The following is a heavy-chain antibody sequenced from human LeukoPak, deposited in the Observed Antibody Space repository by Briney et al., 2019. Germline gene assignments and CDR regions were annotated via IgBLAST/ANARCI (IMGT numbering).Heavy chain of an antibody. D-gene: IGHD3-10*01. V-gene: IGHV3-48*01. CDR1: GFTFSSYS. J-gene: IGHJ6*03. Sequence: GGSLRLSCAASGFTFSSYSMNWVRQAPGKGLEWVSYISSSSSTIYYADSVKGRFTISRDNAKNSLYLQMNSLRAEDTAVYYCARDKLGDGYYMDVWGKGTTVTVSS. CDR2: ISSSSSTI. CDR3: ARDKLGDGYYMDV.